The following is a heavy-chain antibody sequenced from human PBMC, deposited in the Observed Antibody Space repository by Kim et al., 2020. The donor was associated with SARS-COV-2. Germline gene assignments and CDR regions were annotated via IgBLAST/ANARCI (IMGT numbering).Heavy chain of an antibody. J-gene: IGHJ4*02. CDR3: ANSYSSSWYGFDY. V-gene: IGHV4-30-2*04. D-gene: IGHD6-13*01. Sequence: CNPSVKSRVTIAGDRSKNQLSRKLSSVTAADTAVYYCANSYSSSWYGFDYWGQESLVTVSS.